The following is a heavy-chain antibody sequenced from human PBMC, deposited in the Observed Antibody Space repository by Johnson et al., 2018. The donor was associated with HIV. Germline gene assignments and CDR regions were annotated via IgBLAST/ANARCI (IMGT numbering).Heavy chain of an antibody. V-gene: IGHV3-30*04. CDR1: GFTFSSYA. CDR2: ISYDGSNK. CDR3: ASPSGSSRLAFDI. J-gene: IGHJ3*02. D-gene: IGHD1-26*01. Sequence: QVQLVESGGGVVQPGRSLRLSCAASGFTFSSYAMHWVRQAPGKGLEWVAVISYDGSNKYYADSVKGRFTISRDNAKNSLYLQMNSLRAEDTALYYCASPSGSSRLAFDIWGQGTMVTVSS.